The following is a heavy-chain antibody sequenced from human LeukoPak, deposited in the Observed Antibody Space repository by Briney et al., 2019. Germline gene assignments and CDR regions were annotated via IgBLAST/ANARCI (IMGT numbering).Heavy chain of an antibody. CDR3: ARESDAYDFWSGYYYYYCMDV. J-gene: IGHJ6*03. Sequence: GGSLRLSCAASGFTFSSYWMHWVRQAPGKGLVWVSRINSDGSSTSYADSVKGRFTISRDNAKNTLYLQMNSLRAEDTAVYYCARESDAYDFWSGYYYYYCMDVWGKGTTVTVSS. D-gene: IGHD3-3*01. CDR1: GFTFSSYW. CDR2: INSDGSST. V-gene: IGHV3-74*01.